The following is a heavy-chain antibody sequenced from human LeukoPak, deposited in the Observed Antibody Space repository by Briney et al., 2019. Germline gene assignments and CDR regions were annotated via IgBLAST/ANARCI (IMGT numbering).Heavy chain of an antibody. CDR3: AKTFSGGWAIDY. CDR2: ISVSGSNT. V-gene: IGHV3-23*01. D-gene: IGHD6-19*01. J-gene: IGHJ4*02. Sequence: GGSLTLSCAASGFTFSSYAMSWVRQPPGKGLEWVSCISVSGSNTHHADSVKGRFAISRDNSKNTLYLQMNSLRAEDTAVYYCAKTFSGGWAIDYWGQGTLVTVSS. CDR1: GFTFSSYA.